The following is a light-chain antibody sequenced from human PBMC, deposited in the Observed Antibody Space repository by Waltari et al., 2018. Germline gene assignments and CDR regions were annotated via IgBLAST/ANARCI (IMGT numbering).Light chain of an antibody. V-gene: IGKV2-28*01. CDR1: RSLLRNSEDNY. CDR2: MGS. J-gene: IGKJ5*01. Sequence: IVMTQSPLSLSVTPGEPASLSCRSSRSLLRNSEDNYLVWYLQKPGQSPQILIYMGSNRASGVPDRFSGSGSGTDFTLKISRVEAEDVGVYYCMQALQFITFGQGTRLEIK. CDR3: MQALQFIT.